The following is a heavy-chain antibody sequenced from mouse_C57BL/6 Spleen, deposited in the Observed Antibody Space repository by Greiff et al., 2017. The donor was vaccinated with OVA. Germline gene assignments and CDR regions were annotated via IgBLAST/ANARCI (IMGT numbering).Heavy chain of an antibody. Sequence: QVHVKQPGAELVMPGASVKLSCKASGYTFTSYWMHWVKQRPGQGLEWIGEIDPSDSYTNYNQKFKGKSTLTVDKSSSTAYMQLSSLTSEDSAVYYCASDGYSFWGQGTLVTVSA. CDR2: IDPSDSYT. J-gene: IGHJ3*01. CDR1: GYTFTSYW. D-gene: IGHD2-3*01. V-gene: IGHV1-69*01. CDR3: ASDGYSF.